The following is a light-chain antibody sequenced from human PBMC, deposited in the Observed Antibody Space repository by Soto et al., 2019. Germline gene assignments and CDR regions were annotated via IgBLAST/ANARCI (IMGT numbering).Light chain of an antibody. CDR3: QQRRNWPPLT. CDR1: ESVDIY. CDR2: HAS. Sequence: ETVLTQSPATLSLSLGETATLSCRASESVDIYLAWYQQKPGQAPRLLIYHASNRATGIPARFSGSGSGTDFILTISSLEPEDSAVYYCQQRRNWPPLTFGGGTRVEIK. J-gene: IGKJ4*01. V-gene: IGKV3-11*01.